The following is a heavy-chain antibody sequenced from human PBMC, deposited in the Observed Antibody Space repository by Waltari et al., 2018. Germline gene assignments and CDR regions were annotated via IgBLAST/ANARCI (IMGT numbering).Heavy chain of an antibody. D-gene: IGHD3-3*01. CDR2: IYYSGST. CDR1: GGSISSHY. J-gene: IGHJ4*02. V-gene: IGHV4-59*11. Sequence: QVQLQESGPGLVKPSETLSLTCTVSGGSISSHYWSWIRQPPGKGLEWIGYIYYSGSTNYNPTLKSRGTISVDTSKNQFSLKLGCVTAAYTAGYYCARGNRRGYYGGWGQGTLVTVSS. CDR3: ARGNRRGYYGG.